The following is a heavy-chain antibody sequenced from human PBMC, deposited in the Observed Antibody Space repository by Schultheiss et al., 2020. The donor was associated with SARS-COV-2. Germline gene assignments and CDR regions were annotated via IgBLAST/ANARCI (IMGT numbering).Heavy chain of an antibody. V-gene: IGHV3-43D*04. CDR1: GFTFDDYA. Sequence: GGSLRLSCAASGFTFDDYAMHWVCQAPGKGLEWVSLISWDGGSTYYADSVKGRFTISRDNSKNSLYLQMNSLRAEDTALYYCALGTTDSYYYYGMDVWGQGTTVTVSS. J-gene: IGHJ6*02. D-gene: IGHD2/OR15-2a*01. CDR3: ALGTTDSYYYYGMDV. CDR2: ISWDGGST.